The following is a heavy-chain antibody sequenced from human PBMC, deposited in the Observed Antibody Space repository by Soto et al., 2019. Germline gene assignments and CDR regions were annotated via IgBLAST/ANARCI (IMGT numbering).Heavy chain of an antibody. CDR2: IIPVFATT. Sequence: QVQLVQSGPEMKKPGSSVRVSCKISGGTFSGTAINWVRQAPGQGHEWVGGIIPVFATTHYPQKFQGRVTITADDSTNSVYLALNRLRSDDTAVYHCVRSPHNNRFKFLHWGQGTRVTVSS. D-gene: IGHD1-1*01. CDR1: GGTFSGTA. J-gene: IGHJ1*01. V-gene: IGHV1-69*01. CDR3: VRSPHNNRFKFLH.